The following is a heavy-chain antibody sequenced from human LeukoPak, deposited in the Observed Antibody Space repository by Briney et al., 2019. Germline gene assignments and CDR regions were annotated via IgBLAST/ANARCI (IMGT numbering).Heavy chain of an antibody. V-gene: IGHV1-2*02. CDR2: ISPKSGGT. Sequence: ASVKVSCKASGYTFIDFYMHWVRQAPGQGLEWMGWISPKSGGTNYAQKFKGRLTVTRDTSISTAYMELSWLTSDDTALYYCARATSYGDYVDYWGQGTLVTVSS. CDR1: GYTFIDFY. D-gene: IGHD4-17*01. CDR3: ARATSYGDYVDY. J-gene: IGHJ4*02.